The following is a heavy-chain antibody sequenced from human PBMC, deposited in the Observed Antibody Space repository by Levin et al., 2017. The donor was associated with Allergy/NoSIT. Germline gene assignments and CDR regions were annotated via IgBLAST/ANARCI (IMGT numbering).Heavy chain of an antibody. Sequence: ESLKISCAVYGGSFSGYYWSWIRQPPGKGLEWIGEINHSGSTNYNPSLKSRVTISVDTSKNQFSLKLSSVTAADTAVYYCARRRYYGDYGYWGQGTLVTVSS. J-gene: IGHJ4*02. D-gene: IGHD4-17*01. CDR2: INHSGST. V-gene: IGHV4-34*01. CDR3: ARRRYYGDYGY. CDR1: GGSFSGYY.